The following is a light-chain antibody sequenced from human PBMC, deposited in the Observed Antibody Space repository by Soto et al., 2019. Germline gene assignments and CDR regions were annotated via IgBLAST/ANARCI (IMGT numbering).Light chain of an antibody. V-gene: IGLV3-21*04. CDR2: YDS. J-gene: IGLJ2*01. CDR3: QVWDSSSDHHVV. Sequence: SSELTQPPSVSVAPGKTARITCGGNNIGSKSVHWYQQKPGQAPVLVIDYDSDRPSGIPERFSGSNSGNTATLTISRVEAGDEADYYCQVWDSSSDHHVVFGGGTELTVL. CDR1: NIGSKS.